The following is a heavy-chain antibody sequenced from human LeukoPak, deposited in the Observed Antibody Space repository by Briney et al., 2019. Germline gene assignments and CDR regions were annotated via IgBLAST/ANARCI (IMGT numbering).Heavy chain of an antibody. D-gene: IGHD5-18*01. CDR3: ARCGVTAVSGTNYYYYMDV. J-gene: IGHJ6*03. V-gene: IGHV3-7*01. CDR1: GFIFSKYW. Sequence: GGSLRLSCAASGFIFSKYWMTWVRQAPGKGLEWVASIQQDGSEKYYVDSVEGRFTISRDNAKNSVYLQMNSLRAEDAAVYYCARCGVTAVSGTNYYYYMDVWGRGTAVTVSS. CDR2: IQQDGSEK.